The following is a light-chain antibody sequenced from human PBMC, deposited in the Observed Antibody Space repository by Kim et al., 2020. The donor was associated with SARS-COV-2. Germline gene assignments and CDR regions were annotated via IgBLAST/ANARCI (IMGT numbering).Light chain of an antibody. CDR1: QSVSSY. CDR2: DAF. J-gene: IGKJ4*01. CDR3: QQRSNRPPT. Sequence: EIVLTQSPATLSLSPGERATLSCRASQSVSSYLVWYQQKRGQAPRLLIYDAFNRATGIPARFSGSGSGTDFTLTISSLEPEDFAVYYCQQRSNRPPTFGGGTKLEI. V-gene: IGKV3-11*01.